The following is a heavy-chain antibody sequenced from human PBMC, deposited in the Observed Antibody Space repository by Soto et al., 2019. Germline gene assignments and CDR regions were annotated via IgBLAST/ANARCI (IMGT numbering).Heavy chain of an antibody. CDR3: ARHAEAVAGTNYYYGMDV. CDR2: IYPGDSDT. V-gene: IGHV5-51*01. Sequence: PGESLKISCKGSGYSFTSYWIGWVRQMPGKGLEWMGIIYPGDSDTRYSPSFQGQVTISADKSISTAYLQWSSLKASDTAMYYCARHAEAVAGTNYYYGMDVWGQGTTVTVSS. J-gene: IGHJ6*02. D-gene: IGHD6-19*01. CDR1: GYSFTSYW.